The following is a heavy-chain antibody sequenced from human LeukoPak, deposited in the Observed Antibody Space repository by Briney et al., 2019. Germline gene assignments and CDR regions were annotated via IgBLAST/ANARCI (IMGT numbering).Heavy chain of an antibody. J-gene: IGHJ4*02. Sequence: PSETLSLTCAVYGGSFSGYYWSWIRQPPGKGLEWIGEINHSGSTNYNPSLKSRVTISVDTSKNQFSLKLSSVTAADTAVYYCARGPIAALPDYWGQGTLVTVSS. CDR2: INHSGST. CDR1: GGSFSGYY. D-gene: IGHD6-13*01. CDR3: ARGPIAALPDY. V-gene: IGHV4-34*01.